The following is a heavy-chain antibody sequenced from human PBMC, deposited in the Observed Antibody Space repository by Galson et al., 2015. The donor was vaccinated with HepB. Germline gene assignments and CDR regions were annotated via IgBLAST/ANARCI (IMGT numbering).Heavy chain of an antibody. CDR2: INPSGGST. CDR1: GYTFTSYY. V-gene: IGHV1-46*01. D-gene: IGHD6-13*01. J-gene: IGHJ3*02. Sequence: SVKVSCKASGYTFTSYYMHWVRQAPGQGLEWMGIINPSGGSTSYAQKFQGRVTMTRDTSTSTVYMELSSLRSEDTAVYYCAREEAAARRAFDIWGQGTMVTVSS. CDR3: AREEAAARRAFDI.